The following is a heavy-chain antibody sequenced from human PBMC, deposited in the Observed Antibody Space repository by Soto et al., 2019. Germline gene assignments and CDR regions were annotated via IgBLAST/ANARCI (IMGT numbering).Heavy chain of an antibody. V-gene: IGHV4-4*02. J-gene: IGHJ5*02. D-gene: IGHD1-26*01. CDR3: ARDMHAVFTHYFDP. CDR2: IYHTGKA. Sequence: SETLSLTCAVSGDSISGNNWWSWVRQSPGKGLEWIGEIYHTGKATYNPSLKTRVTMSVDKSKIQFSLEVTSMTAADTAVYYCARDMHAVFTHYFDPWGQGTLVTVSS. CDR1: GDSISGNNW.